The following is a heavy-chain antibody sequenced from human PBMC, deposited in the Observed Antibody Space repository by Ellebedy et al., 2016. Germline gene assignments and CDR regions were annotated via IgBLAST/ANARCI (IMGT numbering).Heavy chain of an antibody. CDR1: GFTFSNYW. J-gene: IGHJ4*02. CDR3: ARDRCTSTSCFFDY. V-gene: IGHV3-7*01. Sequence: GGSLRLSCAASGFTFSNYWMSWVRQAPGKGLEWVANIKQDGNDKYYVDSVKGRFTISRDNAKNSLSLQMSSLRADDTAVYFCARDRCTSTSCFFDYWGQGTLVTVSS. CDR2: IKQDGNDK. D-gene: IGHD2-2*01.